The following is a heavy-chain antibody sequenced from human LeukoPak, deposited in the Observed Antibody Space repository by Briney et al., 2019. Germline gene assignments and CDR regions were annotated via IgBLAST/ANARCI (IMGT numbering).Heavy chain of an antibody. CDR2: INHSGST. D-gene: IGHD6-6*01. Sequence: PSETLSLTCAVYGGSFSGYYWSWIRQPPGKGLEWIGEINHSGSTNYNPSLKSRVTISVDTSKNQFSLKLSSVTAADTAVYYCARAAEYSSSSRSYYFDYWGQGTLVTVSS. J-gene: IGHJ4*02. CDR3: ARAAEYSSSSRSYYFDY. CDR1: GGSFSGYY. V-gene: IGHV4-34*01.